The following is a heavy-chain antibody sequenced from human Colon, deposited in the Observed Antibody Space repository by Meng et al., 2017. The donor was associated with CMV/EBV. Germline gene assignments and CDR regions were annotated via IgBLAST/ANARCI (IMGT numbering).Heavy chain of an antibody. J-gene: IGHJ4*02. CDR1: GFNFKDHY. D-gene: IGHD1-1*01. V-gene: IGHV3-72*01. CDR2: MRNRAHGYTT. Sequence: GFNFKDHYLDWFRQAPGKGLEWLCRMRNRAHGYTTEYAASVKGRFTISRDDSKASLYLQMSSLKTEDTATYYCARDSHNYYFDYWGQGTLVTVSS. CDR3: ARDSHNYYFDY.